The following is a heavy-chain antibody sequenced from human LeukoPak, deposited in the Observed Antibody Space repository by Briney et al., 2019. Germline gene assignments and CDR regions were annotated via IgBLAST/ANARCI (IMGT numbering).Heavy chain of an antibody. J-gene: IGHJ4*02. D-gene: IGHD3-3*01. Sequence: SETLSLTCIVSGGYIRSYSWSWIRQPPGKGLEWSGNIDDSGSSNYRPSLKRRLTISVDTSKNQFSLRLSSVSAADTAVYYCARRSPEWMEWFFDYWGQGTLVTVSS. CDR3: ARRSPEWMEWFFDY. V-gene: IGHV4-59*01. CDR2: IDDSGSS. CDR1: GGYIRSYS.